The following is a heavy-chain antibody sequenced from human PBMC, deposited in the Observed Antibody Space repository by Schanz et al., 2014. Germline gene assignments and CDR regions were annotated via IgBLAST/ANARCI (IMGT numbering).Heavy chain of an antibody. CDR2: ISHDGHRD. V-gene: IGHV3-30*14. Sequence: VPLEESGGGVVQPGRSLRLSCAASGFTFHTYDMHWVRQAPGKGLEWVAQISHDGHRDFYADSVKGRFTVSRDNAKNTFYLHMNSLRNEDTAVYFCAKDRGDGYSNGIFQYWGLGTLVTVAS. CDR3: AKDRGDGYSNGIFQY. CDR1: GFTFHTYD. D-gene: IGHD5-18*01. J-gene: IGHJ4*02.